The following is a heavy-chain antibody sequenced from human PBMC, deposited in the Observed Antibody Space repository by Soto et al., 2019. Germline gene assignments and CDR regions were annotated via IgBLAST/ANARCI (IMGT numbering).Heavy chain of an antibody. CDR2: INPKSDDT. Sequence: GASVKVSCKASGYPFSDNQIHWLRRAPGQGLEWMGRINPKSDDTNYAQKFQGRVTMTRDTSIDTANLELTGLTSADTATYYCAGKRPLDYIRWGLDPWGQGTLVTVSS. D-gene: IGHD4-4*01. CDR1: GYPFSDNQ. V-gene: IGHV1-2*02. J-gene: IGHJ5*02. CDR3: AGKRPLDYIRWGLDP.